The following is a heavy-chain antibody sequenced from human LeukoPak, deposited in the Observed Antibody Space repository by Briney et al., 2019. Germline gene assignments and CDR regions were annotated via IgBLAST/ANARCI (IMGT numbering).Heavy chain of an antibody. V-gene: IGHV4-59*12. D-gene: IGHD4-11*01. CDR3: ARDGSASVTTFFDY. J-gene: IGHJ4*02. CDR2: IYYSGST. Sequence: SETLSLTCTVSGGSISSYYWSWIRQPPGKGLEWIGYIYYSGSTHYNPSLKSRVTISVDTSKNQFSLKLSSVTAADTAVYYCARDGSASVTTFFDYWGRGTLVTVSS. CDR1: GGSISSYY.